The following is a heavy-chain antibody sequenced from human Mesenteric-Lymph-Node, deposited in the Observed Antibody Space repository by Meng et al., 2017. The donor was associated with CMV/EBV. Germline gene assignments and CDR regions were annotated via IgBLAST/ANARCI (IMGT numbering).Heavy chain of an antibody. V-gene: IGHV4-59*01. CDR1: GGSISSYY. Sequence: SETLSLTCTVSGGSISSYYWSWIRQPPGKGPEWLGYSYSGGSTNYNPSLKSRVTISIDTSKNQFSLKLTSVTAADTAVYYCARERSPISLATGYEYWGQGRLVTVSS. CDR3: ARERSPISLATGYEY. CDR2: SYSGGST. J-gene: IGHJ4*02. D-gene: IGHD5-12*01.